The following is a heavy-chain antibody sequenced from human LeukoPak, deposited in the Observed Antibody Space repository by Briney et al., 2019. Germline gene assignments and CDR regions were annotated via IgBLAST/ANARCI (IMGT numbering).Heavy chain of an antibody. Sequence: SVKVSCKASGYTFNDYYMHWVQQAPGQGLEWMGRIIPILGIANYAQKFQGRVTITADKSTSTAYMELSSLRAEDTAVYYCAKTSGWPYYFDYWGQGTLVTVSS. J-gene: IGHJ4*02. CDR1: GYTFNDYY. D-gene: IGHD6-19*01. V-gene: IGHV1-69*02. CDR2: IIPILGIA. CDR3: AKTSGWPYYFDY.